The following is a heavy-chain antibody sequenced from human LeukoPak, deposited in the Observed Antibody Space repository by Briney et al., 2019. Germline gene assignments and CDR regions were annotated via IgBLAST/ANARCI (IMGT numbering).Heavy chain of an antibody. CDR1: GFTFSSYA. CDR3: AKVRLFAGSGYHQQGGY. Sequence: GGSLRLSCAASGFTFSSYAMSWVRQAQGKGLEWVSAISGSGGSTYYADSVKGRFTISRDNSKNTLYLQMNSLRAEDTAVYYCAKVRLFAGSGYHQQGGYWGQGTLVTVSS. CDR2: ISGSGGST. V-gene: IGHV3-23*01. J-gene: IGHJ4*02. D-gene: IGHD3-22*01.